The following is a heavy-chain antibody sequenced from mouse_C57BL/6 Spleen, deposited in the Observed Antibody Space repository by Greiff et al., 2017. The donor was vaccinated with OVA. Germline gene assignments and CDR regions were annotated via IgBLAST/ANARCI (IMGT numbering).Heavy chain of an antibody. V-gene: IGHV2-9*01. CDR2: IWRGGGT. CDR1: GFSLTSYG. CDR3: SKRRRRGAMDY. J-gene: IGHJ4*01. Sequence: VMLVESGPGLVAPSQSLSITCTVSGFSLTSYGVDWVRQPPGKGLEWLGVIWRGGGTTYNSALMSRLSISKDNSKSQVFLKMNSLQTDDTDMYYCSKRRRRGAMDYWGQGTSVTVSS.